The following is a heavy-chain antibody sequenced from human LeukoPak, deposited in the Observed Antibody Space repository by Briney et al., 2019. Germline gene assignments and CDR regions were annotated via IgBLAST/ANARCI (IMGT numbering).Heavy chain of an antibody. CDR3: ARVYSSGEYPNGDYFDY. D-gene: IGHD2/OR15-2a*01. J-gene: IGHJ4*02. CDR2: IYYSGST. Sequence: PSETLSLTCTVSGGSISSSSYYWGWIRQPPGKGLEWIGSIYYSGSTYYNPSLKSRVTISVDTSKNQFSLKLSSVTAADTAVYYCARVYSSGEYPNGDYFDYWGQGTLVTVSS. CDR1: GGSISSSSYY. V-gene: IGHV4-39*07.